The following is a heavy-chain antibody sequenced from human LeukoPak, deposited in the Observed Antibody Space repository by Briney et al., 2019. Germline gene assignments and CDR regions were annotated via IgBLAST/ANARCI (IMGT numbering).Heavy chain of an antibody. Sequence: ASVKVSCKASGYTCTIYDINWVRQATGQGLEWMGWINPNSGGTNYAQKFQGRVTMTRDTSISTAYMELSRLRSDDTAVSYCARASSSSYFDYWGQGTLVTVSS. D-gene: IGHD6-6*01. J-gene: IGHJ4*02. CDR2: INPNSGGT. V-gene: IGHV1-2*02. CDR1: GYTCTIYD. CDR3: ARASSSSYFDY.